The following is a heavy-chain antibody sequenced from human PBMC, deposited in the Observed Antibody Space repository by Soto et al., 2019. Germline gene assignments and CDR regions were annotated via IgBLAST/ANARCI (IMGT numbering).Heavy chain of an antibody. Sequence: GGSLRLSCAASGFTFSSYAMSWVRQAPGKGLEWVSAISGSGGSTYYADSVKGRFTISRDNSKNTLYLQMNSLRAEDTAVYYCAKGSGLLVVYATYADYWGQGTLVTVAS. D-gene: IGHD2-8*01. CDR1: GFTFSSYA. CDR2: ISGSGGST. J-gene: IGHJ4*02. V-gene: IGHV3-23*01. CDR3: AKGSGLLVVYATYADY.